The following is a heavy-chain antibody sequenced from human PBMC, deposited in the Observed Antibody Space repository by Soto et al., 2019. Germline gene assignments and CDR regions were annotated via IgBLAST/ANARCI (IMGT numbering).Heavy chain of an antibody. J-gene: IGHJ4*02. CDR1: GGSISSGGYS. V-gene: IGHV4-30-2*01. Sequence: SETLSLTCAVSGGSISSGGYSWSWIRQPPGKGLEWIGYIYHSGSTYYNPSLKSRVTISVDRSKNQFSLKLSSVTAADTAVYYCASSGNSCTTGVCYYFDYWGQGTLVTVSS. CDR3: ASSGNSCTTGVCYYFDY. D-gene: IGHD2-8*01. CDR2: IYHSGST.